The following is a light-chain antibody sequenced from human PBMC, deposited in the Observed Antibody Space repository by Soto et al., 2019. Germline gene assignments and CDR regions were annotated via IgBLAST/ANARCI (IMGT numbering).Light chain of an antibody. CDR2: AAS. CDR3: QQSYSTRYT. Sequence: DIQMTQSPSSLSASVGDRVTITCRASQSISSYLNWYQQKPGKAPKLLIYAASSLQSGVPSRFSGSGSGTDFTLTIRGLQPEDFATYYCQQSYSTRYTFGQGTKLEIK. V-gene: IGKV1-39*01. J-gene: IGKJ2*01. CDR1: QSISSY.